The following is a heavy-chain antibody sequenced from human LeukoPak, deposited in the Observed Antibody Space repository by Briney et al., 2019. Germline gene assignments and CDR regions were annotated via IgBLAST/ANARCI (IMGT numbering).Heavy chain of an antibody. D-gene: IGHD5-12*01. Sequence: ASVKVSCKASGGTFSSYAISWVRQAPGQGLEWMGGIIPIFGTANYAQKFQGRVTIITDESTSTAYMELSSLRSEDTAVYYCARDHRTVATMFHYYYYMDVWGKGTTVTVSS. V-gene: IGHV1-69*05. CDR1: GGTFSSYA. J-gene: IGHJ6*03. CDR2: IIPIFGTA. CDR3: ARDHRTVATMFHYYYYMDV.